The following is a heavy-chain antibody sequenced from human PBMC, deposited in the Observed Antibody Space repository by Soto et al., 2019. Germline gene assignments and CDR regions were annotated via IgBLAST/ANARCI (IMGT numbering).Heavy chain of an antibody. Sequence: QVQLVESGGGVVQPGTSLTLSCAASAFTFSTYGMHWVRQAPGKGLEWVAVIWYDGSKKYYVDSVKGRFTISRDNSENTVYLQMNGLRAEDTAVYYCARGNYDNAGVPDYWGQGTLVTVSS. D-gene: IGHD3-16*01. CDR1: AFTFSTYG. CDR2: IWYDGSKK. J-gene: IGHJ4*02. V-gene: IGHV3-33*01. CDR3: ARGNYDNAGVPDY.